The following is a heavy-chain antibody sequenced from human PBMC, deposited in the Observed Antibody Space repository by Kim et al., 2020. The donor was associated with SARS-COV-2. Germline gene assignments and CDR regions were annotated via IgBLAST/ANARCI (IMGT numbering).Heavy chain of an antibody. J-gene: IGHJ3*02. CDR1: GFTFADYT. CDR2: ISWDGGNT. D-gene: IGHD6-19*01. Sequence: GGSLRLSCAASGFTFADYTMHWVRQAPGKGLEWVSLISWDGGNTYYADSVKGRFTISRDNSKNSLYLQMNSLRTEDTALYYCAKELSRSGWRNLDAFDIWGQGKMVTVSS. CDR3: AKELSRSGWRNLDAFDI. V-gene: IGHV3-43*01.